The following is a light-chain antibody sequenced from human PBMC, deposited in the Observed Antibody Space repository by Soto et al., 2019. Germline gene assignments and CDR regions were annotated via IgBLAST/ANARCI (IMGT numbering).Light chain of an antibody. V-gene: IGKV3-11*01. Sequence: EIVLTQSPATLSLSPGERATLSCRASQSVSSNVAWYQQKPGQAPRLLIYGASTRATGIPARFSGSGSGTDFTLTISSLEPEDFAVYYCQQRHMSPRTFGQGTLLEIK. CDR1: QSVSSN. CDR3: QQRHMSPRT. CDR2: GAS. J-gene: IGKJ5*01.